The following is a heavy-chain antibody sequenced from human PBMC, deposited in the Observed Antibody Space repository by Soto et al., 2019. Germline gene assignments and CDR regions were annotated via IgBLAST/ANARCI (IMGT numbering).Heavy chain of an antibody. CDR1: GGSISSGDYY. J-gene: IGHJ4*02. D-gene: IGHD6-13*01. CDR2: IYYSGST. Sequence: SETLSLTCTVSGGSISSGDYYWSWIRQPPGKGLEWIGYIYYSGSTYYNPTLKSRVTISVDTSKNQFSLKLSSVTAADTAVYYCARDSIAAAGSPFFDYWGQGTLVTAPQ. V-gene: IGHV4-30-4*01. CDR3: ARDSIAAAGSPFFDY.